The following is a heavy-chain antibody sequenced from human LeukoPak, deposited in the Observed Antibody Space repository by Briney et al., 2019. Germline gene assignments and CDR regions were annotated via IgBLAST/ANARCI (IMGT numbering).Heavy chain of an antibody. D-gene: IGHD6-19*01. CDR3: ARLLAVAAPY. Sequence: GGSLRLSCAASGFTFSSYEMNWVRQAPGKGLEWVSYISSSGSTVYYADSVKGRFTISRDNAKNSLYLQMNSLRADDMAVYYCARLLAVAAPYWGQGTLVTVSS. V-gene: IGHV3-48*03. CDR2: ISSSGSTV. CDR1: GFTFSSYE. J-gene: IGHJ4*02.